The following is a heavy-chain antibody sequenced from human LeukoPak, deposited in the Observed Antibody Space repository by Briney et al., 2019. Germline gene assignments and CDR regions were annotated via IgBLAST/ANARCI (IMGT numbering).Heavy chain of an antibody. J-gene: IGHJ5*02. CDR1: GYTFTGYY. Sequence: ASVKVSCXASGYTFTGYYMHWVRQAHGQGLEWMAWINPNSGGTNYAQKFQGRVTMTRDTSISTAYMELSRLRSDDTAVYYCARAEGGTIFGVVISWGQGTLVTVSS. CDR3: ARAEGGTIFGVVIS. V-gene: IGHV1-2*02. D-gene: IGHD3-3*01. CDR2: INPNSGGT.